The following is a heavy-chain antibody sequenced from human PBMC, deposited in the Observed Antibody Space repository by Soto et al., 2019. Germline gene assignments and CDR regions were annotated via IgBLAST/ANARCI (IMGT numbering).Heavy chain of an antibody. D-gene: IGHD6-6*01. CDR1: GFTFSSYA. V-gene: IGHV3-30-3*01. Sequence: GGSLRLSCAASGFTFSSYAMHWVRQAPGKGLEWVAVISYDGSNKYYADSVKGRFTISRDNSKNTLYLQMNSLRAEDTAVYYCARDHQYIDYWGQGTLVTVSS. CDR3: ARDHQYIDY. J-gene: IGHJ4*02. CDR2: ISYDGSNK.